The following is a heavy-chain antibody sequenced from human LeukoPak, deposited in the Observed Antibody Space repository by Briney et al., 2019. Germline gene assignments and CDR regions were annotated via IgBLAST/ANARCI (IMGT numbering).Heavy chain of an antibody. CDR2: INPSGGST. CDR3: ASYLSGWPMKY. CDR1: GYTFTSYH. Sequence: ASVKVSCKASGYTFTSYHMYWVQQAPGQGLEWMGIINPSGGSTSYAQKFQGRVTMTRDMSTSTVYMELSSLRSEDRAVYYCASYLSGWPMKYWGQGTLVTVSS. D-gene: IGHD6-19*01. J-gene: IGHJ4*02. V-gene: IGHV1-46*01.